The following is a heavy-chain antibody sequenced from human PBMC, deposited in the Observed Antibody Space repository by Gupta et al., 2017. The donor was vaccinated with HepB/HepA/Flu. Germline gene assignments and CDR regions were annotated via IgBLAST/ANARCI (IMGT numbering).Heavy chain of an antibody. D-gene: IGHD5/OR15-5a*01. J-gene: IGHJ4*02. CDR2: IHPSDGRT. Sequence: QVQLVQSGAEVKRPGASVKVSCKASGFTFTSDHMHWVRQAPGQGLEWMGIIHPSDGRTTYLQEFQGRVTMTRDMSTNTVYMELSTLRSEDTAVYYCAKESLHLGIDSWGQGTLVTVSS. CDR3: AKESLHLGIDS. V-gene: IGHV1-46*01. CDR1: GFTFTSDH.